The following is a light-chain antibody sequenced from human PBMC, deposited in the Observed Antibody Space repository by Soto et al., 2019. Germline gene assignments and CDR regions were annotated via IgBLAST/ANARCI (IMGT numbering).Light chain of an antibody. V-gene: IGKV1-33*01. J-gene: IGKJ3*01. CDR1: QDITNY. CDR3: QQYNNHPFT. Sequence: DIQMTQSPSSLSASVGDRVTITCQASQDITNYLNWYQQKPGKAPKLLIYDASNLETGVPSRFTGSGSGTDFTFTITNLQPEDIATYYCQQYNNHPFTFGPGTKVDIK. CDR2: DAS.